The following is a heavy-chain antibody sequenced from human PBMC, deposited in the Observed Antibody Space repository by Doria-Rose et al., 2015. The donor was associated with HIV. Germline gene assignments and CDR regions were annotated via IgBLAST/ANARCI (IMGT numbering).Heavy chain of an antibody. D-gene: IGHD6-13*01. J-gene: IGHJ4*02. CDR2: IISDDER. Sequence: QESGPVLVKPTETLTLTCTVFGVSLSSPGMGVSWIRQPPGKALEWLANIISDDERSYKTSLKSRLTISRGTSKSQVVLTMTDMDPVDTATYYCARIKSSRWYHKYYFDFWGQGTLVIVSA. CDR3: ARIKSSRWYHKYYFDF. V-gene: IGHV2-26*01. CDR1: GVSLSSPGMG.